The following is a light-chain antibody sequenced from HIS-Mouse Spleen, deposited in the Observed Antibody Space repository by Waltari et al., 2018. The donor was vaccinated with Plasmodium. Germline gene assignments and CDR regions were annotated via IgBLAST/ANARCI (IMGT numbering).Light chain of an antibody. Sequence: IVMPQSPPTLSVSPGERATLSCRASQSVSSNLAWYQQKPGQAPRLLIYGASTRATGIPARFSGSGSGTEFTLTISSLQSEDFAVYYCQQYNNWSFTFGPGTKVDIK. J-gene: IGKJ3*01. V-gene: IGKV3-15*01. CDR2: GAS. CDR3: QQYNNWSFT. CDR1: QSVSSN.